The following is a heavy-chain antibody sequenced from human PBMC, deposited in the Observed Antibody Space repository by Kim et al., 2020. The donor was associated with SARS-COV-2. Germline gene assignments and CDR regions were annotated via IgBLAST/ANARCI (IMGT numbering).Heavy chain of an antibody. CDR3: AKGATWPDRQAYYYYYGMDV. D-gene: IGHD2-21*01. Sequence: GGSLRLSCAASGFTFSSYAMSWVRQAPGKGLEWVSAISGSGGSTYYADSVKGRFTISRDNSKNTLYLQMNSLRADDTAVYYCAKGATWPDRQAYYYYYGMDVWGQGTTVTVSS. J-gene: IGHJ6*02. V-gene: IGHV3-23*01. CDR2: ISGSGGST. CDR1: GFTFSSYA.